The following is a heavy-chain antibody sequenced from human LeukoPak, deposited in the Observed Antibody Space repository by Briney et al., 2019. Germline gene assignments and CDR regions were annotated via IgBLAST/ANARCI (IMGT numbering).Heavy chain of an antibody. CDR3: AVHYDTYYYYMDV. CDR1: GGSFSGYY. Sequence: ETLSLTCALYGGSFSGYYWSWVRQAPGKGLEWVSAISGSGGSTYYADSVKGRFTISRDNSKNTLYLQMNSLRAEDTAVYYCAVHYDTYYYYMDVWGKGTTVTISS. V-gene: IGHV3-23*01. D-gene: IGHD3-22*01. J-gene: IGHJ6*03. CDR2: ISGSGGST.